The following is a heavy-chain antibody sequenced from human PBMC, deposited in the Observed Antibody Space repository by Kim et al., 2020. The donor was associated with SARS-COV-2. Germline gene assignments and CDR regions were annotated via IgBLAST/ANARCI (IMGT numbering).Heavy chain of an antibody. CDR3: ARDTFPYYDSSGYYWDY. V-gene: IGHV3-21*01. CDR1: GFTFSSYS. J-gene: IGHJ4*02. D-gene: IGHD3-22*01. CDR2: ISSSSSYI. Sequence: GGSLRLSCAASGFTFSSYSMNWVRQAPGKGLEWVSSISSSSSYIYYADSVKGRFTISRDNAKNSLYLQMNSLRAEDTAVYYCARDTFPYYDSSGYYWDYWGQGTLVTVSS.